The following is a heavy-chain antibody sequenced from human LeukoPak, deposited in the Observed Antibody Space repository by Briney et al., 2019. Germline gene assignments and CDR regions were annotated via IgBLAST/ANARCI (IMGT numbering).Heavy chain of an antibody. CDR1: GFTFSSYA. CDR3: AKDRAYGDYGGYYFDY. Sequence: GGSLRLSCAASGFTFSSYAMSWVRQAPGKGLEWVSAISGSGGSTYYADSVKGRFTISRDNSKNTLYLQMNSLRAEDTAVYYCAKDRAYGDYGGYYFDYWGQGTLVTVSS. D-gene: IGHD4-17*01. J-gene: IGHJ4*02. V-gene: IGHV3-23*01. CDR2: ISGSGGST.